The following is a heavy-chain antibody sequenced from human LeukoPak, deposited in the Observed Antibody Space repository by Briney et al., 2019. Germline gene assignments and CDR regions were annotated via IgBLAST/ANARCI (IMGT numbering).Heavy chain of an antibody. CDR3: ARGEPFEYGSGSYYTGRYYYGMDV. V-gene: IGHV1-2*02. CDR2: INPNSGGT. Sequence: ASVKVSCKASGYTFTGYYMHWVRQAPGQGLEWMGWINPNSGGTNYAQKFQGRVTMTRNTSISTAYMELSSLRSEDTAVYYCARGEPFEYGSGSYYTGRYYYGMDVWGQGTTVTVSS. CDR1: GYTFTGYY. J-gene: IGHJ6*02. D-gene: IGHD3-10*01.